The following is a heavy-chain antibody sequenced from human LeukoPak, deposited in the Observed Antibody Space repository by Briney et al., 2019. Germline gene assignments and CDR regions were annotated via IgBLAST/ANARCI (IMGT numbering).Heavy chain of an antibody. Sequence: PSETLSLTCAVYGGSFSGYYWSWIRQPPGKGLEWIGEINHSGSTNYNPSLKSRVTISVDTSKNQFSLKLSSVTAADTAVYYCARERGHTDYWGQGTLVTVSS. J-gene: IGHJ4*02. CDR1: GGSFSGYY. V-gene: IGHV4-34*01. CDR3: ARERGHTDY. CDR2: INHSGST.